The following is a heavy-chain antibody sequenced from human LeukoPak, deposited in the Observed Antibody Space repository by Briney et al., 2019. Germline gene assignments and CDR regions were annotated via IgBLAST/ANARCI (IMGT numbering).Heavy chain of an antibody. D-gene: IGHD6-13*01. Sequence: SQTLSLTCAISGDSLSSNSAAWNWIRQSPSRGLAWLGRTYYRSKWYNDYAVSVKSRITINPDTSKNQFSLQLNSVTPEDTAVYYCARQEGIPLAAYYFDYWGQGTLVTVSS. J-gene: IGHJ4*02. V-gene: IGHV6-1*01. CDR1: GDSLSSNSAA. CDR2: TYYRSKWYN. CDR3: ARQEGIPLAAYYFDY.